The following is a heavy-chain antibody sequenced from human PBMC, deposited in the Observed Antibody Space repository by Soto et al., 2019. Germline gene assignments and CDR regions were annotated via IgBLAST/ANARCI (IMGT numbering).Heavy chain of an antibody. V-gene: IGHV3-30*18. CDR1: GFTFSSYG. Sequence: GGSLRLSCAASGFTFSSYGMHWVRQAPGKGLEWVAVISYDGSNKYYADSVKGRFTISRDNSKNTLYLQMNSLRAEDTAVYHCAKDGGGKRYFDWLLWYWGQGTLVTVSS. CDR2: ISYDGSNK. J-gene: IGHJ4*02. CDR3: AKDGGGKRYFDWLLWY. D-gene: IGHD3-9*01.